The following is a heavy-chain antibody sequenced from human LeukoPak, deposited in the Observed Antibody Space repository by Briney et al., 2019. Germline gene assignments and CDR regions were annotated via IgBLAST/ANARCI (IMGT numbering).Heavy chain of an antibody. CDR2: INPNSGGT. Sequence: VASVKVSCKASGYTFTGYYMHWVRQAPGQGLEWMGWINPNSGGTNYAQKFQGRVTMTRDTYISTAYMELSRLRSDDTAVYYCARAGGGIFTVDYWGQGTLVTVSS. CDR3: ARAGGGIFTVDY. CDR1: GYTFTGYY. D-gene: IGHD1-14*01. V-gene: IGHV1-2*02. J-gene: IGHJ4*01.